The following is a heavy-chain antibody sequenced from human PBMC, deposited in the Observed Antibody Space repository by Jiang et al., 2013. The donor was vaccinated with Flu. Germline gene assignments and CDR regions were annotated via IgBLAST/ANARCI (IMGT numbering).Heavy chain of an antibody. V-gene: IGHV1-3*01. CDR2: INAGNGNA. J-gene: IGHJ6*04. CDR3: ARILTYYGMDV. CDR1: GYTFTSYA. Sequence: GAEVKKPGASVKVSCKASGYTFTSYAMHWVRQAPGQRLEWMGWINAGNGNAKYSQKFQGRVTITRDTSASTAYMELSSLRSEDTAVYYCARILTYYGMDVWGKGTTVTVSS.